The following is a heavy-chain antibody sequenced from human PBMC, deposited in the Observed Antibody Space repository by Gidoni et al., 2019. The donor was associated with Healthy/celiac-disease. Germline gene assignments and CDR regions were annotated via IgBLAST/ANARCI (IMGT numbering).Heavy chain of an antibody. V-gene: IGHV3-9*01. D-gene: IGHD3-22*01. Sequence: EVQLVESGGGLVQPGRSLRLSCAASGFPFDDYAMHWVRQAPGKGLEWVSGIRWNSGNIGYADSVKGRFTISRDNAKNSLYLQMNSLRAEDTALYYCAKDKDYYDSSGPFDYWGQGTLVTVSS. CDR1: GFPFDDYA. CDR3: AKDKDYYDSSGPFDY. J-gene: IGHJ4*02. CDR2: IRWNSGNI.